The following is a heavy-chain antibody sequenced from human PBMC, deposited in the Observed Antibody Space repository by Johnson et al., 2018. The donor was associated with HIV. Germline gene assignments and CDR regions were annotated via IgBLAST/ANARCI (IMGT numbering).Heavy chain of an antibody. CDR1: GFTVSSNY. V-gene: IGHV3-66*01. Sequence: VQLVESGGGVVQPGGSLRLSCAASGFTVSSNYMSWVRQAPGKGLEWVSVLYSDGGTYYADSVNGRFTISRDNSKNTLYLKMDSLGAEDTAVYFCARVQVLADDVFNIWGQGTMVTVAS. CDR3: ARVQVLADDVFNI. J-gene: IGHJ3*02. CDR2: LYSDGGT. D-gene: IGHD3-3*02.